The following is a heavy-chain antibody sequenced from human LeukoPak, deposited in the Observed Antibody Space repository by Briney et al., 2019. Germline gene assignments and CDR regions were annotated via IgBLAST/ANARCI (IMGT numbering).Heavy chain of an antibody. Sequence: SETLSLTCTVSGGSISSYYWSWIRQPPGKGLEWIGYIYHSGSTNYNPSLKSRVTISVDTSKNQFSLKLSSVTAADTAVYYCAREGDGYNSVAFDIWGQGTMVTVSS. V-gene: IGHV4-59*01. CDR2: IYHSGST. D-gene: IGHD5-24*01. CDR1: GGSISSYY. J-gene: IGHJ3*02. CDR3: AREGDGYNSVAFDI.